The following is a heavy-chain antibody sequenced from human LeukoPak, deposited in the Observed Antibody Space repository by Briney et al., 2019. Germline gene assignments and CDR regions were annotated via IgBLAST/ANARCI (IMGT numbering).Heavy chain of an antibody. CDR3: ARAYYGSGSYYHDY. CDR1: GFTVSSNY. D-gene: IGHD3-10*01. V-gene: IGHV3-66*01. J-gene: IGHJ4*02. Sequence: GGSLRLSCAASGFTVSSNYMSWVRQAPGKGLEWVSVIYSGGSTYYADSVKGGFTISRDNSKNTLYLQMNSLRAEDTAVYYCARAYYGSGSYYHDYWGQGTLVTVSS. CDR2: IYSGGST.